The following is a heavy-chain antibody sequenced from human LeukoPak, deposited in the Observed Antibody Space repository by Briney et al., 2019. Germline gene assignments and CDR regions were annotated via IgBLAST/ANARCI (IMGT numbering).Heavy chain of an antibody. CDR2: ISPNSGGT. CDR1: GYTFTAYY. Sequence: AASVKVSCKASGYTFTAYYIHWVRQAPGQGLEWMGWISPNSGGTNYAPKFQGRVTMTRDTSISTAYMELSSLRSDDTAVYYCARPQGYCSSTSCPSRPTSAKNNWFDPWGQGTLVTVSS. J-gene: IGHJ5*02. V-gene: IGHV1-2*02. CDR3: ARPQGYCSSTSCPSRPTSAKNNWFDP. D-gene: IGHD2-2*01.